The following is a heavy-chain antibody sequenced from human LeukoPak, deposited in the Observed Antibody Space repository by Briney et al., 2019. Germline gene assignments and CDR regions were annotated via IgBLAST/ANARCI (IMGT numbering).Heavy chain of an antibody. CDR1: RFTFSNYW. D-gene: IGHD6-6*01. CDR2: IKQDASEK. J-gene: IGHJ6*03. Sequence: GGSLRLSCAASRFTFSNYWMNWVRQAPGKGLEWVANIKQDASEKYYVDSVRGRFTISRDNAKSSLYLQMDSLRGEDTAAYFCARGVAALMDVWGKGTTVTVSS. V-gene: IGHV3-7*04. CDR3: ARGVAALMDV.